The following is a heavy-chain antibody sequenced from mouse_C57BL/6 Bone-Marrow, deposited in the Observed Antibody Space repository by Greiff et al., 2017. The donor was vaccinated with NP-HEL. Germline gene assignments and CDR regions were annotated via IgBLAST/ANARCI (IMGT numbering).Heavy chain of an antibody. CDR3: AREDYYGGSGAN. CDR2: IDPSDSYT. Sequence: VQLQQPGAELVMPGASVKLSCKASGYTFTSYWMHWVKQRPGQGLEWIGEIDPSDSYTNYNQKFKGKSTLTVDKSSSTAYMQLSSLTSEDSAVYYCAREDYYGGSGANWGRGTLVTVSA. D-gene: IGHD1-1*01. CDR1: GYTFTSYW. J-gene: IGHJ3*01. V-gene: IGHV1-69*01.